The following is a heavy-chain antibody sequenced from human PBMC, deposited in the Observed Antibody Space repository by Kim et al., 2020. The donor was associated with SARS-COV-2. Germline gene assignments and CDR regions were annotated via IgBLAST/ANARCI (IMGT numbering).Heavy chain of an antibody. D-gene: IGHD3-10*01. V-gene: IGHV3-21*01. CDR2: ISSSSSYI. Sequence: GGSLRLSCAASGFTFSSYSMNWVRQAPGKGLEWVSSISSSSSYIYYADSVKGRFTISRDNAKNSLYLQMNSLRAEDTAVYYCARGGMVRGATSDYWGQGTLVTVSS. CDR3: ARGGMVRGATSDY. CDR1: GFTFSSYS. J-gene: IGHJ4*02.